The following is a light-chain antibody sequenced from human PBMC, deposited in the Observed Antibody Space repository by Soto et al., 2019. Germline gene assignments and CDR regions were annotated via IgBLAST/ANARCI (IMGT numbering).Light chain of an antibody. CDR3: QQFGNSPYT. V-gene: IGKV3-20*01. CDR1: QSVSSSY. Sequence: EIVLTQSPGTLSLSPGERATLSCRASQSVSSSYLARYQQKPGQTPRLLIYGASSRATGIPDRFSGSGSGTDFTLTISRLEPEDFAVYYCQQFGNSPYTFGQGTKLDIK. J-gene: IGKJ2*01. CDR2: GAS.